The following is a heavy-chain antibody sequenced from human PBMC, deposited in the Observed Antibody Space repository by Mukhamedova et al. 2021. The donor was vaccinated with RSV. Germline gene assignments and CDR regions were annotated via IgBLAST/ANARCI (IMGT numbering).Heavy chain of an antibody. D-gene: IGHD1-26*01. CDR3: AIGRGASN. J-gene: IGHJ4*02. V-gene: IGHV3-7*03. Sequence: VRQAPGKGLEWVANIKQDGSEGYYVDSVKGRFTLSRDNAKSSLWLQMNSLRAEDSAVYYCAIGRGASNWGQGTLVTVSS. CDR2: IKQDGSEG.